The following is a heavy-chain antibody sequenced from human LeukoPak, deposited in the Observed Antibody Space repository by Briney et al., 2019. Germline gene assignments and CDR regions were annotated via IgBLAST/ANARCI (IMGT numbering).Heavy chain of an antibody. CDR1: GFTFSHYG. Sequence: GRSLRLSCAVSGFTFSHYGMHWVRQAPGKGLEWVAVIWHDGSHKYYADSVKDRFTISRDDSKNTLYLQMNSLRAEDTAVYYCARDDILTGYTIDYWGQGTPVTVSS. D-gene: IGHD3-9*01. CDR2: IWHDGSHK. V-gene: IGHV3-33*01. CDR3: ARDDILTGYTIDY. J-gene: IGHJ4*02.